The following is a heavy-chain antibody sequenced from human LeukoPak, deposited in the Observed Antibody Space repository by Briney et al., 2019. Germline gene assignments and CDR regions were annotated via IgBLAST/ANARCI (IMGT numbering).Heavy chain of an antibody. CDR3: ARDDYSNYGGDGEDYYYYYGMDV. V-gene: IGHV1-69*13. J-gene: IGHJ6*02. Sequence: SVKVSCKASGGTFISYAISWVRQAPGQGLEWMGGIIPIFGTANYAQKFQGRVTITADESTSTAYMELSSLRSEDTAVYYCARDDYSNYGGDGEDYYYYYGMDVWGQGTTVTVSS. D-gene: IGHD4-11*01. CDR1: GGTFISYA. CDR2: IIPIFGTA.